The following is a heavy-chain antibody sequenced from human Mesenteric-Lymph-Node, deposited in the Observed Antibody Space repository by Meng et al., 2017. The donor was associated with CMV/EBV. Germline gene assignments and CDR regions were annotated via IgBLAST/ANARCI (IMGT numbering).Heavy chain of an antibody. CDR3: ARLGYGINSGFDY. Sequence: GESLKISCAASGFTFTTYGMNWVRQAPGKGLEWVSSITSSTNYIYSADSLKGRFPISRDNAKNSVYLQMNSLRAEDTAVYYCARLGYGINSGFDYWGQGTLVTVSS. CDR1: GFTFTTYG. CDR2: ITSSTNYI. V-gene: IGHV3-21*01. J-gene: IGHJ4*02. D-gene: IGHD4-23*01.